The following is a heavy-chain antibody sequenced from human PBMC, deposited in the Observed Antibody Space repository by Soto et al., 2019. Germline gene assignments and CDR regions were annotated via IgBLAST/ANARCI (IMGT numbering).Heavy chain of an antibody. CDR2: ISPETGKT. CDR1: GGSGNSFG. D-gene: IGHD4-17*01. J-gene: IGHJ4*02. Sequence: GGSGNSFGLSWVRQAPGQGPEWMGWISPETGKTEYSHKFQGRVTMTTDTSTRTLFLDLGSLTSDDTAFYYCTRDLFFISTSTVTTDAFWGQGTLVTVSS. CDR3: TRDLFFISTSTVTTDAF. V-gene: IGHV1-18*04.